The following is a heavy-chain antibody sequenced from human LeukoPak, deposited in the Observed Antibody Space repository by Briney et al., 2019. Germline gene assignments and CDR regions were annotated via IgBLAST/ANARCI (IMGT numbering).Heavy chain of an antibody. V-gene: IGHV3-43*02. Sequence: GGSLRPSCAASGFTFDDYAMHWVRQAPGKGLEWVSLISGDGGSTYYADSVKGRFTISRDNSKNTLYPQMNSLRAEDTAVYYCAKARGYSGSFDYWGQGTLVTVSS. CDR2: ISGDGGST. CDR3: AKARGYSGSFDY. J-gene: IGHJ4*02. D-gene: IGHD5-12*01. CDR1: GFTFDDYA.